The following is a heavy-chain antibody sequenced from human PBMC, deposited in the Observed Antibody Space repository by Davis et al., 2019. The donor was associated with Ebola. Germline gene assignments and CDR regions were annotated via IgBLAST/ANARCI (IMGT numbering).Heavy chain of an antibody. D-gene: IGHD5-18*01. CDR3: AKERGSGYSYGTGDY. Sequence: GESLKISCAASGFTFRSNAMNWVRQAPGKGLEWVSAISGSGDTTYYADSVKGRFTVSRDNSKNTLYLQVNSLRVDDTAVYYCAKERGSGYSYGTGDYWGQGTLVTVSS. CDR1: GFTFRSNA. J-gene: IGHJ4*02. CDR2: ISGSGDTT. V-gene: IGHV3-23*01.